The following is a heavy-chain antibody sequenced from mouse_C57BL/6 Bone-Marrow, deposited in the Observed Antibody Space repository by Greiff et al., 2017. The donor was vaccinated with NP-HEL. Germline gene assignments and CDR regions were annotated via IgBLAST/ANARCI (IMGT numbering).Heavy chain of an antibody. J-gene: IGHJ2*01. CDR1: GYTFTSYW. CDR2: IDPSGSYT. D-gene: IGHD1-1*01. Sequence: QVQLQQPGADLVKPGASVKLSCKASGYTFTSYWMQWVKQRPGQGLEWIGEIDPSGSYTYYPHKFKGQATLSVDTSSSTVYLQLSSLTSEDSAVYYYARWNCYGSSWDYWGQGTTLTVSS. CDR3: ARWNCYGSSWDY. V-gene: IGHV1-50*01.